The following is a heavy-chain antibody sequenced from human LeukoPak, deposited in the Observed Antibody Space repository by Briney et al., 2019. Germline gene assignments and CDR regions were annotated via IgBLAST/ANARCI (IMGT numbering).Heavy chain of an antibody. J-gene: IGHJ4*02. CDR2: IYYRGNT. Sequence: PSETLSLTCTVSGDSVSIYYWSWTRQPPGKGLEWIGYIYYRGNTNYNPSLKSRVTTAVDTSKNQFSLKVSSVTAADTAVYYCARAGNNWSFDYWGQGTLVTVSS. CDR1: GDSVSIYY. CDR3: ARAGNNWSFDY. V-gene: IGHV4-59*02. D-gene: IGHD1-1*01.